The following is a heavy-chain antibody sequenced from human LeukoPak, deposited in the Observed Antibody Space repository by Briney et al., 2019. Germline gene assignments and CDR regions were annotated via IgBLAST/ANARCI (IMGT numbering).Heavy chain of an antibody. CDR2: INHSGST. J-gene: IGHJ6*02. V-gene: IGHV4-34*01. Sequence: SETLSLTCAVYGGSFSGYYWSWIRQPPGKGLEWIGEINHSGSTNYNPSLKSRVTISVDTSKNQFSLKLSSVTAADTAVYYCARGNSGSYPLFYYYGMDVWGQGTTVTVSS. D-gene: IGHD1-26*01. CDR3: ARGNSGSYPLFYYYGMDV. CDR1: GGSFSGYY.